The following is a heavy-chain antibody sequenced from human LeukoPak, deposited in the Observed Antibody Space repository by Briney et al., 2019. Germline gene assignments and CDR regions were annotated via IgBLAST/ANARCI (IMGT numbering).Heavy chain of an antibody. CDR1: GGSFSGYY. CDR3: ARGRHGGNSFLDY. CDR2: INHSGST. J-gene: IGHJ4*02. D-gene: IGHD4-23*01. V-gene: IGHV4-34*01. Sequence: SETLSLTCAVYGGSFSGYYWSWIRQPPGKGLEWNGEINHSGSTNYNPSLKSRVTISVDTSKNQFSLKLSSVTAADTAVYYCARGRHGGNSFLDYWGQGTLVTVSS.